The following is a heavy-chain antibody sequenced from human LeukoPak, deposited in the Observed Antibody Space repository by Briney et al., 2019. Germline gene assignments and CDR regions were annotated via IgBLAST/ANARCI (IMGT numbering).Heavy chain of an antibody. J-gene: IGHJ1*01. CDR3: ARSNSYYYDSSGFHH. D-gene: IGHD3-22*01. Sequence: PGGSLRLSCADSGFTVSSSYMSWVRQPPGKGLEWVSLIYSGGDTYYADSVKGRFTISRDNSKNTLYLQMNSLRAEDTAVYYCARSNSYYYDSSGFHHWGQGTLATVSS. CDR2: IYSGGDT. CDR1: GFTVSSSY. V-gene: IGHV3-53*01.